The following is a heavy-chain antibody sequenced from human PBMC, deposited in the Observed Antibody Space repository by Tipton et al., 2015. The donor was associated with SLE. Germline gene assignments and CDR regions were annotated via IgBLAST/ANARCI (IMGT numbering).Heavy chain of an antibody. J-gene: IGHJ4*02. V-gene: IGHV4-59*01. D-gene: IGHD7-27*01. CDR1: GGSISSYY. CDR2: IYYGGST. CDR3: ARGANWGSRDFQY. Sequence: LRLSCTVSGGSISSYYWSWIRQPPGEGLEWIANIYYGGSTNYNPSLKSRVTISVDTSKNQFSLNLNSVTAADTAVYYCARGANWGSRDFQYWGQGTLVTVSS.